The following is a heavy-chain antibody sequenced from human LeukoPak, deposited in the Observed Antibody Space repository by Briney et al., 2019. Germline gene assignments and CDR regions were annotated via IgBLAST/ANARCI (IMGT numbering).Heavy chain of an antibody. CDR2: TSSDESNK. V-gene: IGHV3-30*04. Sequence: GGSLRLSCAASGFSFSSYAMHWVRQAPGKGLEWVAVTSSDESNKYYADSVRGRFTISRDNSKNTLYLQMNSLRTEDTVLYYCATLWEKTFDHWGQGTLVTVSS. J-gene: IGHJ4*02. CDR3: ATLWEKTFDH. D-gene: IGHD3-16*01. CDR1: GFSFSSYA.